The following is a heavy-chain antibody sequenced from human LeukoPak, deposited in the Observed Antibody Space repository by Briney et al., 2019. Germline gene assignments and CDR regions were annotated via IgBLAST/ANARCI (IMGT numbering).Heavy chain of an antibody. CDR2: ISYDGSNK. J-gene: IGHJ6*02. CDR1: GFTFSSYA. D-gene: IGHD4-17*01. Sequence: GGSLRLSCAASGFTFSSYAMHWVRQAPGKGLEWVAVISYDGSNKYYADSVKGRFTISRDNSKNTLYLQMNSLRAEDTAVYYCASYGDYVYGMDVWGQGTTVTVSS. V-gene: IGHV3-30-3*01. CDR3: ASYGDYVYGMDV.